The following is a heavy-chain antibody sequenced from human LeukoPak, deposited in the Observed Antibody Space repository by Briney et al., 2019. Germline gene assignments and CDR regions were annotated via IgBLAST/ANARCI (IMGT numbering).Heavy chain of an antibody. J-gene: IGHJ4*02. CDR3: ARLRSSWYGYFDY. CDR2: IKQDGSEK. D-gene: IGHD6-13*01. CDR1: GFTFGDTW. V-gene: IGHV3-7*01. Sequence: GVSLRLSCAASGFTFGDTWMNWVRQVPGQGLEWVANIKQDGSEKYYVDSVKGRFTISRDNAKNSLYLQMDSLRAEDTAVYYCARLRSSWYGYFDYWGQGTLVTVSS.